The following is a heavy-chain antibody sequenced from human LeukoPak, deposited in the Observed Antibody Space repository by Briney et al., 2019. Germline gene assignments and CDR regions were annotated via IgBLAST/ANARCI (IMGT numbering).Heavy chain of an antibody. CDR1: GFTFSSYG. V-gene: IGHV3-23*01. D-gene: IGHD6-13*01. J-gene: IGHJ6*03. CDR2: ISGSGGST. Sequence: GGSLRLSCAASGFTFSSYGMSWVRQAPGKGLEWVSAISGSGGSTYYADSVKGRFTISRDNSKNTLYLEMNNLRVEDTAVYYCARPYSSNVYYYYMDVWGKGTTVTISS. CDR3: ARPYSSNVYYYYMDV.